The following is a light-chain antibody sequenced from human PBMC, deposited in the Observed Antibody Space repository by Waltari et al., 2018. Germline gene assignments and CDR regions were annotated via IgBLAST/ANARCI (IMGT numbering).Light chain of an antibody. CDR3: CSYAGSSTYV. CDR1: SSDVGNYNL. J-gene: IGLJ1*01. CDR2: AGS. Sequence: QSALTQPASVSGSPGQSITISCTGTSSDVGNYNLVSWYQQHPGKAPKLMISAGSKRPAGFSNRCSGSKSGNTASLTISGLQAEDEADYYCCSYAGSSTYVFGTGTKVTVL. V-gene: IGLV2-23*01.